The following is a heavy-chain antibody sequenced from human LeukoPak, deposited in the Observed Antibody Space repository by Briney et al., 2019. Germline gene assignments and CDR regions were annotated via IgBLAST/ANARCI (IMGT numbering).Heavy chain of an antibody. V-gene: IGHV3-48*03. CDR1: GFTFSSFE. D-gene: IGHD3-10*01. Sequence: GGSLRLSCAASGFTFSSFEMNWVRQAPGKGLEWLSYISSSGGTIYYADSVKGRFTSSRDNARNSLYLQMNSLRAEDTAIYYCARYYFGAGDTWGQGVLVTVSS. CDR3: ARYYFGAGDT. J-gene: IGHJ5*02. CDR2: ISSSGGTI.